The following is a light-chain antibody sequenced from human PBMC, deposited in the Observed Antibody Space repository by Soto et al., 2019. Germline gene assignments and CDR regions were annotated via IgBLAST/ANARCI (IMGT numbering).Light chain of an antibody. V-gene: IGKV3-11*01. CDR3: QQRSRWPLDT. J-gene: IGKJ2*01. CDR1: QNVGHN. Sequence: EVMLTQSPATLSLSPGESATLSCRASQNVGHNLAWYQQTPPQAPTLLLYAASSRAAGIPARFRGSGSDTYFPITITSVEPEDFAVYYCQQRSRWPLDTFGQGTKLEIK. CDR2: AAS.